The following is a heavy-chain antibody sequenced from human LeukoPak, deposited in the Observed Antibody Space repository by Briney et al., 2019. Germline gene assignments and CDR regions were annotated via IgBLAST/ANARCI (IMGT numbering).Heavy chain of an antibody. CDR2: INPSGGST. CDR3: ARAVPDGYCSSTSCYGSYFDY. V-gene: IGHV1-46*01. J-gene: IGHJ4*02. D-gene: IGHD2-2*03. CDR1: GYTFTSYY. Sequence: GASVKVSCKASGYTFTSYYMHWVRQAPGQGLEWMGIINPSGGSTSYAQKFQGRVTMTRDMSTSTVYMELSSLRSDDTAVYYCARAVPDGYCSSTSCYGSYFDYWGQGTLVTVSS.